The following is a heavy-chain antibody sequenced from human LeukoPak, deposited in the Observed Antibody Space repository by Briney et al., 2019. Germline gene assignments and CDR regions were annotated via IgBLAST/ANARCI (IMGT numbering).Heavy chain of an antibody. J-gene: IGHJ4*02. V-gene: IGHV4-59*12. CDR1: GGSISSYY. CDR2: IYYSGGT. CDR3: ARDARGSSSWYSFDY. Sequence: TSETLSLTCAVSGGSISSYYWSWIRQPPGKGLEWIGSIYYSGGTYYNPSLKSRVTISVDTSKNQFSLKLSSVTAADTAVYYCARDARGSSSWYSFDYWGQGTLVTVSS. D-gene: IGHD6-13*01.